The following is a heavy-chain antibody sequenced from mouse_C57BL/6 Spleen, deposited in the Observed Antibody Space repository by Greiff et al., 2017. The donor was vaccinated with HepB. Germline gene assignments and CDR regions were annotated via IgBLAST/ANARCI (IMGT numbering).Heavy chain of an antibody. J-gene: IGHJ2*01. CDR3: ARSADYDENYFDY. D-gene: IGHD2-4*01. Sequence: QVQLQQSGAELVRPGTSVKVSCKASGYAFTNYLIEWVKQRPGQGLEWIGVINPGSGGTNYNEKFKGKATLTADKSSSTAYMQLSSLTSEDSAVYFCARSADYDENYFDYWGQGTTLTVSS. V-gene: IGHV1-54*01. CDR2: INPGSGGT. CDR1: GYAFTNYL.